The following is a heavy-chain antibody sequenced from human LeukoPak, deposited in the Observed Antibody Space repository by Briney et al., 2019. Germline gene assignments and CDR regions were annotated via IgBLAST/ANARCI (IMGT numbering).Heavy chain of an antibody. Sequence: GGSLRLSCAASGFTFSSYEMNWVRQAPGKGLEWVSSISRGGSPIFYADSVRGRFTTSRDNAKKSLFLQMTSLRAEDTAVYYCARSSGWYHRGPDYYYYYMDVWGKGTTVTVS. J-gene: IGHJ6*03. CDR1: GFTFSSYE. V-gene: IGHV3-48*03. CDR2: ISRGGSPI. CDR3: ARSSGWYHRGPDYYYYYMDV. D-gene: IGHD6-19*01.